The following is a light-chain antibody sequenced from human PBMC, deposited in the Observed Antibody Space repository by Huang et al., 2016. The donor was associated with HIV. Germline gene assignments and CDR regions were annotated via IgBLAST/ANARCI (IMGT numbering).Light chain of an antibody. J-gene: IGKJ4*01. Sequence: DIQMTQSPSSLSASVGARVTISCQSSQDISNHLNWYHHKPGEAPELLIYDASNLQAGATSRFSGSGSGTDFTLTVSSLQPEDIATDYCQHYDSLPLTFGGGTKVEIK. CDR3: QHYDSLPLT. V-gene: IGKV1-33*01. CDR1: QDISNH. CDR2: DAS.